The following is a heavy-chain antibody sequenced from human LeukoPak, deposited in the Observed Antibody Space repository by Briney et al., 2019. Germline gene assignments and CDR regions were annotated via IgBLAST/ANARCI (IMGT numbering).Heavy chain of an antibody. CDR2: IYPGDSDT. J-gene: IGHJ4*02. CDR1: GYSYTSYW. V-gene: IGHV5-51*01. D-gene: IGHD6-19*01. Sequence: GESLKISCKGSGYSYTSYWIGWVRQMPGKGLECMGIIYPGDSDTRYSPSFQGQVTISGDKSISTAYLQSSSLKASDTAMYYCARSRGEQWVGPFDYWGQGTLVTVSS. CDR3: ARSRGEQWVGPFDY.